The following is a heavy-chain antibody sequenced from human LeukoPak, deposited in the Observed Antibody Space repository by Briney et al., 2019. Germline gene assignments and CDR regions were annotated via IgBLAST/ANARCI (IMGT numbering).Heavy chain of an antibody. Sequence: GGSLRLSCAVSGFTFSSYSMTWVRQAPGKGLEWVSYISSSSSTIYYADSVKGRFTISRDNAKNSLYLQMNSLRAEDTAVYYCAREVVVAKAYFDLWGRGTLVTVSS. V-gene: IGHV3-48*04. J-gene: IGHJ2*01. CDR1: GFTFSSYS. D-gene: IGHD3-22*01. CDR2: ISSSSSTI. CDR3: AREVVVAKAYFDL.